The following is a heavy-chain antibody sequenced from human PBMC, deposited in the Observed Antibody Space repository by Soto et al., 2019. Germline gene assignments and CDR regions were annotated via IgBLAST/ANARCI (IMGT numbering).Heavy chain of an antibody. CDR3: XRDISGXXXGYGY. D-gene: IGHD5-18*01. CDR1: GFTVSSNY. J-gene: IGHJ4*02. CDR2: IYSGGST. Sequence: EVQLVESGGGLVQPGGSLRLSCAASGFTVSSNYMSWVRQAPGKGLEWVSVIYSGGSTYYADSVKGRFTISRDNSXXXXXXXXXXXXXXXXXXXXXXRDISGXXXGYGYWGQGTLVTVSS. V-gene: IGHV3-66*01.